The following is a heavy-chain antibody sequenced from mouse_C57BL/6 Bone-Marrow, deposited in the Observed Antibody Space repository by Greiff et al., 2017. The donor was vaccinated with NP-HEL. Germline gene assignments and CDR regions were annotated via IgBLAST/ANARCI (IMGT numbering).Heavy chain of an antibody. Sequence: VQLQQPGAELVRPGSSVKLSCKASGYTFTSYWMDWVKQRPGQGLEWIGNIYPSDSETHYNQKFKDKATLTVDKSSSTAYMQLSSLTSEDSAVYYCARDGITTVVAKGYAMDYWGQGTSVTVSS. V-gene: IGHV1-61*01. CDR3: ARDGITTVVAKGYAMDY. CDR1: GYTFTSYW. J-gene: IGHJ4*01. D-gene: IGHD1-1*01. CDR2: IYPSDSET.